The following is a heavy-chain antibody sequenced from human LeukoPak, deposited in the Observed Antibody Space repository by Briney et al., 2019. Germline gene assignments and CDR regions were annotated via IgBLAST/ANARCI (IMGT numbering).Heavy chain of an antibody. CDR2: IYYSGST. J-gene: IGHJ5*02. CDR1: GGSISSYY. V-gene: IGHV4-59*01. D-gene: IGHD1-26*01. Sequence: SETLSLTCTVSGGSISSYYWSWIRQPPGKGLEWIVYIYYSGSTNYNASLKSRVTISVDTSKNQFSLKLSSVTAADTAVYYCARGASGSYFWFDPWGQGTLVTVSS. CDR3: ARGASGSYFWFDP.